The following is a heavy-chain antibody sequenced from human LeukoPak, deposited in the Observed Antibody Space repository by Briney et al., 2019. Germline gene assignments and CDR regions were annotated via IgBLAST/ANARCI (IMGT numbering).Heavy chain of an antibody. D-gene: IGHD6-13*01. V-gene: IGHV3-48*01. J-gene: IGHJ4*02. CDR1: GFRFSAYT. CDR3: ARGRGARSSNSWNFDY. CDR2: ISSSSSPI. Sequence: GGSLRLSCAASGFRFSAYTMNWVRRAPGKGLEWVSHISSSSSPIYYADSVKGRFTISRDNAKNTLYLQMDSLRAEDTAVYYCARGRGARSSNSWNFDYWGQGTLVTVYS.